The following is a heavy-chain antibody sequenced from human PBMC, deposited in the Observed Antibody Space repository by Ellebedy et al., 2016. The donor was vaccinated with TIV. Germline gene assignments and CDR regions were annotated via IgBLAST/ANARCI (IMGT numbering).Heavy chain of an antibody. CDR3: ARDTVSGSWSAFDY. D-gene: IGHD6-13*01. J-gene: IGHJ4*02. CDR1: GGSISVHY. V-gene: IGHV4-4*07. CDR2: IYPSGTT. Sequence: MPSETLSLTCTVSGGSISVHYWSWIWQPAGKGLEWIGRIYPSGTTNYNPSLKSRVIMSLDTSKNQLYLKVTSVTAADTGVYYCARDTVSGSWSAFDYWGQGTLVTVSS.